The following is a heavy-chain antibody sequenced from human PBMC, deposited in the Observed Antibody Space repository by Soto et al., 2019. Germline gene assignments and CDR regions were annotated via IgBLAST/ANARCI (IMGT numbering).Heavy chain of an antibody. V-gene: IGHV3-30*18. CDR2: ISYDGSNK. CDR1: GFTFSSYG. Sequence: PGGSLRLSCAASGFTFSSYGMHWVRQAPGKGLEWVAVISYDGSNKYYADSVKGRFTISRDNSKNTLYLQMNSLRAEDTAVYYCAKDLRDSAGNWFDPWGQGTLVTLSS. J-gene: IGHJ5*02. CDR3: AKDLRDSAGNWFDP.